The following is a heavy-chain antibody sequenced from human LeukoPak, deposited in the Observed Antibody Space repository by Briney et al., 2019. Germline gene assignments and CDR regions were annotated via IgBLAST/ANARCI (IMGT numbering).Heavy chain of an antibody. V-gene: IGHV5-51*01. J-gene: IGHJ6*03. D-gene: IGHD6-6*01. Sequence: GESLKISCKGSGYSFTSYWIGWVRQMPGKGLEWMGIIYPGDSDTRYSPSFQGQVTISADKSISTAYLQWSSLKASDTAMYYCARQGSSSRRYYYYYMDVWGKGTTVTVSS. CDR1: GYSFTSYW. CDR3: ARQGSSSRRYYYYYMDV. CDR2: IYPGDSDT.